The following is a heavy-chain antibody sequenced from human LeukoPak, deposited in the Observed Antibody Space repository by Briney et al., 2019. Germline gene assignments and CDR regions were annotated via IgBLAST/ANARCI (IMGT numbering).Heavy chain of an antibody. CDR2: ISAYNGNT. CDR3: AREGPVDIVVVPAAIKNYMDV. J-gene: IGHJ6*03. Sequence: ASVKVSCKASGYTFTSYGISWVRQAPGQGLEWMGWISAYNGNTNYAQKLQGRVTMTTDTSTSTAYMELSSLRSEDTAVYYCAREGPVDIVVVPAAIKNYMDVWGKGTTVTVSS. V-gene: IGHV1-18*01. D-gene: IGHD2-2*02. CDR1: GYTFTSYG.